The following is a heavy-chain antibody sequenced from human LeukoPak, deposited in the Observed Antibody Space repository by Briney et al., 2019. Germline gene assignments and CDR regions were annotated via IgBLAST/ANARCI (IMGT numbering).Heavy chain of an antibody. CDR1: GFTVSSNY. V-gene: IGHV3-53*01. CDR2: IYSGGST. D-gene: IGHD2-2*01. Sequence: GGSLRLSCAASGFTVSSNYMSWVRQAPGKGLEWVSVIYSGGSTYYADSVKGRFTISRDNSKNTLYLQMNSLRAEDTAVYYCARDGPYKGYCSSTSCYTANWFDPWGQGTLVTVSS. J-gene: IGHJ5*02. CDR3: ARDGPYKGYCSSTSCYTANWFDP.